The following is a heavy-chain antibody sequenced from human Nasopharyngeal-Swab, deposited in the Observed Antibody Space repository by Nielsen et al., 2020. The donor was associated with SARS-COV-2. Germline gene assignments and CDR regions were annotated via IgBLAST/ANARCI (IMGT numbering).Heavy chain of an antibody. CDR1: GYTLTELS. D-gene: IGHD2-2*02. CDR3: ARGGYCSSTSCYSDY. J-gene: IGHJ4*02. Sequence: ASVKVSCKVSGYTLTELSMHWVRQAPGKGLEWMGGFDPEDGETIYAQKFQGRVTMTEDTSTDTVYMELSSLRSEDTAVYYCARGGYCSSTSCYSDYWGQGTLVTVSS. CDR2: FDPEDGET. V-gene: IGHV1-24*01.